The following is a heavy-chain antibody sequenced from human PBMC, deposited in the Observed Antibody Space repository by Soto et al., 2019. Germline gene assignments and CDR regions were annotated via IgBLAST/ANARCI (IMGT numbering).Heavy chain of an antibody. Sequence: QVQLVQSGAEVKKPGASVNVSCKASGYIFSSYAMHWVRQAPGQRLEWMGWINAGNGYTKYSQKFQGRVTITWDTSXXXXXXXXXXXXXXXXXXXXXXXXITGTIGVDYWGQGTLVTVSS. CDR2: INAGNGYT. CDR1: GYIFSSYA. D-gene: IGHD1-1*01. J-gene: IGHJ4*02. CDR3: XXXITGTIGVDY. V-gene: IGHV1-3*01.